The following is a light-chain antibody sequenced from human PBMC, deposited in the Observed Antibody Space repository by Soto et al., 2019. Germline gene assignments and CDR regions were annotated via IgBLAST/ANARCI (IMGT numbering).Light chain of an antibody. J-gene: IGKJ2*01. CDR1: QSISSW. CDR2: DAS. CDR3: QQYNSYSSFT. Sequence: DIQMTQSPSTLSASVGDRVTITCRASQSISSWLAWYQQKPGKAPKVLIYDASSLESGVPSRFSRSGSGTAFTLPISSLQPDDFATYYCQQYNSYSSFTFGQGTKLEIK. V-gene: IGKV1-5*01.